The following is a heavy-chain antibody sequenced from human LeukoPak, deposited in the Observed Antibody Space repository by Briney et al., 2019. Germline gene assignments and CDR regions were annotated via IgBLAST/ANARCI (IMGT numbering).Heavy chain of an antibody. D-gene: IGHD5-12*01. V-gene: IGHV4-30-4*01. CDR3: ARDLGGYDSIDY. Sequence: SETLSLTCTVSGGSISSGDYYWSWIRQPPGKGLEWIGYIYYSGSTYYNPSLKSRVTISVDTSKNQFSLKLSSVTAADTAVYYCARDLGGYDSIDYWGQGTLVTVSS. CDR1: GGSISSGDYY. J-gene: IGHJ4*02. CDR2: IYYSGST.